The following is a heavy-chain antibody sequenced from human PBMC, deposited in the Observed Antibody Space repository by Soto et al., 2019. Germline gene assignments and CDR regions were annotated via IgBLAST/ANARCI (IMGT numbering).Heavy chain of an antibody. CDR2: IYHSGST. V-gene: IGHV4-30-2*01. CDR1: GGSISSGGYS. J-gene: IGHJ6*02. D-gene: IGHD2-15*01. Sequence: TLSLTCAVSGGSISSGGYSWSWIRQPPGKGLEWIGYIYHSGSTYYNPSLKSRVTISVDRSKNQFSLKLSSVTAADTAVYYCARATSYSHTHYYYYGMDVWGQGTTVTVSS. CDR3: ARATSYSHTHYYYYGMDV.